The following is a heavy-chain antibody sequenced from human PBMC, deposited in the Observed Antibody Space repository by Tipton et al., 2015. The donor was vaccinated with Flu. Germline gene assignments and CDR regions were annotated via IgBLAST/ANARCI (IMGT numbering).Heavy chain of an antibody. CDR2: MSSSGST. D-gene: IGHD6-19*01. CDR3: ARAESSVWAGYYYGLDL. CDR1: GGSVSSTGYY. Sequence: TLSLTCSVSGGSVSSTGYYWTWIRQPPGKGLEYIGQMSSSGSTYYNPSLKSRVTISVDTSKNHFSLDLRSVTAADTAIYFCARAESSVWAGYYYGLDLWGQGTTVTVSS. J-gene: IGHJ6*02. V-gene: IGHV4-30-4*01.